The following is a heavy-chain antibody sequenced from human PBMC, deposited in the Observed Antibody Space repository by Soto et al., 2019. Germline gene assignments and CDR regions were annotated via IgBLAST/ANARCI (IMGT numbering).Heavy chain of an antibody. Sequence: EVYLVESGGGLVKPGGSLRVSCAASGFSFSNSWMNWVRQAPGKGLEWVGRIRSNSDGGTADYAAPVKDRFFIARDDSQNMVHLEMNSLTTEAIAVYYCATPGYNSGYYLGFWGRGNLVAVSS. V-gene: IGHV3-15*07. D-gene: IGHD3-22*01. J-gene: IGHJ2*01. CDR3: ATPGYNSGYYLGF. CDR2: IRSNSDGGTA. CDR1: GFSFSNSW.